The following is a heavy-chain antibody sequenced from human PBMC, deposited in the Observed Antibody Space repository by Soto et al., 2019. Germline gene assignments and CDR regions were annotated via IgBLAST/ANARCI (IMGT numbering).Heavy chain of an antibody. J-gene: IGHJ5*02. CDR2: IYYSGST. V-gene: IGHV4-30-4*01. CDR1: GGSISSGDYY. CDR3: ARESALPNWFDP. Sequence: PSETLSLTCTVSGGSISSGDYYWSWIRQPPGKGLEWIGYIYYSGSTYYNPSLKSRVTISVDTSKNQFSLKLSSVTVADTAVYYCARESALPNWFDPWGQGTLVTVSS. D-gene: IGHD1-26*01.